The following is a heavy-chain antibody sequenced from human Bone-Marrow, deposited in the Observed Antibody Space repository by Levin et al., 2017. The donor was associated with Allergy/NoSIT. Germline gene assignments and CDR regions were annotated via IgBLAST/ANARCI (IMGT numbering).Heavy chain of an antibody. D-gene: IGHD3-22*01. Sequence: SCAASGFTFSSYGMHWVRQAPGKGLEWVAVISYDGSNKYYADSVKGRFTISRDNSKNTLYLQMNSLRAEDTAVYYCAKDPPDSSGDPHFDYWGQGTLVTVSS. CDR1: GFTFSSYG. V-gene: IGHV3-30*18. J-gene: IGHJ4*02. CDR3: AKDPPDSSGDPHFDY. CDR2: ISYDGSNK.